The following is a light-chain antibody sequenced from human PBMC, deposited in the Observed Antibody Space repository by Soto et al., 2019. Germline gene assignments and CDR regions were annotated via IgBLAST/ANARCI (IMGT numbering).Light chain of an antibody. V-gene: IGKV3-20*01. J-gene: IGKJ2*01. CDR2: GAS. CDR1: QSVTSRY. CDR3: QQYNNSPEYT. Sequence: EIVLTQSPGTLSLSPGERATLSCKASQSVTSRYLAWYQQKPGQAPRLLIYGASSRATGIPDRFSGSGSGTDFTTTISRLEPKDFAVYFCQQYNNSPEYTFGQGTKLEIK.